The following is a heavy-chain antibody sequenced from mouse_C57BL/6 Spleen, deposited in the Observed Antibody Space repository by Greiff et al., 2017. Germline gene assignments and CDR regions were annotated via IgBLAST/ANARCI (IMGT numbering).Heavy chain of an antibody. J-gene: IGHJ1*03. CDR2: ISYSGST. D-gene: IGHD2-4*01. CDR3: ARYDYDGYFDV. V-gene: IGHV3-1*01. Sequence: EVKVEESGPGMVKPSQSLSLTCTVTGYSITSGYDWHWIRHFPGNKLEWMGYISYSGSTNYNPSLKSRISITHDTSKNHFFLKLNSVTTEDTATYYCARYDYDGYFDVWGTGTTVTVSS. CDR1: GYSITSGYD.